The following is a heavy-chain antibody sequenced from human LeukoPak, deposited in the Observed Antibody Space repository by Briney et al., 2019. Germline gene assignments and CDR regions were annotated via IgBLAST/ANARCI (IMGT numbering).Heavy chain of an antibody. V-gene: IGHV3-33*01. CDR2: IWSDGSNK. J-gene: IGHJ4*02. CDR1: GFTFSYYA. CDR3: ARELFSSGSCPDG. D-gene: IGHD3-10*01. Sequence: QPGRSLRLSCAAAGFTFSYYAIHSVRQAPGKWLEWVALIWSDGSNKYYADSVKGRITISRDNSKNTLYLQMNSLRDEATDVYYCARELFSSGSCPDGWGQGTLVTVSS.